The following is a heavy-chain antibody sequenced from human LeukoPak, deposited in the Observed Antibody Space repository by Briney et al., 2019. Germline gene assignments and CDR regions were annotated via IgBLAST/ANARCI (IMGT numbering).Heavy chain of an antibody. CDR2: ISDDGNNK. J-gene: IGHJ3*01. CDR3: TRETAFDF. V-gene: IGHV3-30*03. Sequence: GGSLRLSCAASGFTFTNFAMHWVRQAPGKGLEWVTVISDDGNNKYFADSVKGRFTISRDNAKNSLYLQMNSLRAEDSAVYYCTRETAFDFWGQGTVVTVSS. CDR1: GFTFTNFA.